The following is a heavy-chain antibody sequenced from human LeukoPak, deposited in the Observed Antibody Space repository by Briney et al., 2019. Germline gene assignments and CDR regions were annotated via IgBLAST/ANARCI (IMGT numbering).Heavy chain of an antibody. CDR1: GGSISSSSYY. CDR3: ARPPVDYDFWSGRHLYYYYYMDV. Sequence: PSETLSLTCTVSGGSISSSSYYWGWIRQPPGKGLEWIGSIYYSGSTYYNPSLKSRVTISVDTSKNQFSLKLSSVTAADTAVYYCARPPVDYDFWSGRHLYYYYYMDVWGKGTTVTVSS. V-gene: IGHV4-39*01. D-gene: IGHD3-3*01. CDR2: IYYSGST. J-gene: IGHJ6*03.